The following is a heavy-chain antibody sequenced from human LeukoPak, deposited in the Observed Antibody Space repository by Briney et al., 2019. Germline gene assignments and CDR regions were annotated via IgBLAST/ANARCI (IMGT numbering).Heavy chain of an antibody. CDR3: ARSRQHWYFDL. J-gene: IGHJ2*01. CDR1: GGSISSYY. Sequence: PSETLSLTCTVSGGSISSYYWSWIRQPPGKGLEWIGYIYYSGSTNYNPSLKSRVTISVDTSKNQFSLKLSSVTAADTAVYYCARSRQHWYFDLWGRGTLVTVSS. CDR2: IYYSGST. V-gene: IGHV4-59*01.